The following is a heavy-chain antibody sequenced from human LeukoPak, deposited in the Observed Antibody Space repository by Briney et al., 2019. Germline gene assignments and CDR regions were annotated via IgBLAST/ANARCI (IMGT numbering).Heavy chain of an antibody. Sequence: ASVKVSCKASDYTFSTYVISWVRQAPGQGPEWMGWISPYEDNAIYAQKFQGRLTMTTDTSTGTAYMELRSLTTDDTAVYYCATAQDYGEYVLGYFDYWGQGTLVTVSS. CDR3: ATAQDYGEYVLGYFDY. D-gene: IGHD4-17*01. V-gene: IGHV1-18*01. CDR2: ISPYEDNA. J-gene: IGHJ4*02. CDR1: DYTFSTYV.